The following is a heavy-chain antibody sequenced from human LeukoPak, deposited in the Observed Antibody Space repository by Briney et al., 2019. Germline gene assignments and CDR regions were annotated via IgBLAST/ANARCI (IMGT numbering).Heavy chain of an antibody. CDR1: GFTFSSYA. CDR2: ISYDGTNK. D-gene: IGHD6-19*01. V-gene: IGHV3-30*04. Sequence: HPGGSLRLSCAASGFTFSSYAMHWVRQAPGKGLEWVAVISYDGTNKYYADSVKGRFTISRDNSENTLYLQMNSLRAEDTAVYYCARAYSSGWYGDFDYWGQGTLVTVSS. J-gene: IGHJ4*02. CDR3: ARAYSSGWYGDFDY.